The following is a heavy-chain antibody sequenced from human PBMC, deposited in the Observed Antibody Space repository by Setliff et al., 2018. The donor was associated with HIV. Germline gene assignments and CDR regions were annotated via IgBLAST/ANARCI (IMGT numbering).Heavy chain of an antibody. CDR1: GYTFTGYY. V-gene: IGHV1-2*02. CDR3: ARDGYYDSSGYSAFDI. D-gene: IGHD3-22*01. CDR2: INPNSGGT. Sequence: GASVKVSCKASGYTFTGYYMHWVRQAPGQGFEWMGWINPNSGGTNYAQKFQGRVTMTRDTSISTAYMELSRLRSDDTAVYYCARDGYYDSSGYSAFDIWGQGTMVTVSS. J-gene: IGHJ3*02.